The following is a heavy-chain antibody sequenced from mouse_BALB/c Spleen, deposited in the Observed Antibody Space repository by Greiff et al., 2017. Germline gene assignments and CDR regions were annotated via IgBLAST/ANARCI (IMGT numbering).Heavy chain of an antibody. J-gene: IGHJ3*01. D-gene: IGHD2-4*01. Sequence: VQLVESGPELVRPGVSVKISCKGSSYTFTDYAMHWVKQSHAKSLEWIGVISTYYGNTNYNQKFKGKATMTVDKSSSTAYMELARLTSEDSAVYYCARWDYDEGFAYWGQGTLVTVSA. CDR3: ARWDYDEGFAY. CDR2: ISTYYGNT. V-gene: IGHV1-67*01. CDR1: SYTFTDYA.